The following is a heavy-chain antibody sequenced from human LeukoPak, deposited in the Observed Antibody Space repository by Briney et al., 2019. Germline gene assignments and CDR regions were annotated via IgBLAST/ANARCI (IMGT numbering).Heavy chain of an antibody. CDR2: ISSSGSTI. CDR1: GFTFSSYE. V-gene: IGHV3-48*03. CDR3: ARVPGYYGSGSYHLGSDY. J-gene: IGHJ4*02. Sequence: PGGSLRLSCAASGFTFSSYEMNWVRQAPGKGLEWVSYISSSGSTIYYADSVKGRFTISRDNAKNSLYLQMNSLRAEDTAVYYCARVPGYYGSGSYHLGSDYWGQVTLVTVSS. D-gene: IGHD3-10*01.